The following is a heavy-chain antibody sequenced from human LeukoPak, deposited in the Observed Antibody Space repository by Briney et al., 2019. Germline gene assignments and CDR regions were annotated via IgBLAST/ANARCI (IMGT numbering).Heavy chain of an antibody. Sequence: SQTLSLTCAVSGGSISSGGYSWSWIRQPPGKGLEWIGYIYHSGSTYYNPSLKSRVTISVDRSKNQFSLKLNSVTAADTAVYYCARDLVGYHAFDIWGQGTMVTVSS. CDR2: IYHSGST. V-gene: IGHV4-30-2*01. J-gene: IGHJ3*02. CDR3: ARDLVGYHAFDI. D-gene: IGHD1-26*01. CDR1: GGSISSGGYS.